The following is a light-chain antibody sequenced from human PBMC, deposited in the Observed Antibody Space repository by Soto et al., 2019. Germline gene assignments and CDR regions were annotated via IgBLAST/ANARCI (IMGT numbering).Light chain of an antibody. Sequence: VLTPSAGTLSIYPGERATLYCRASQSVRNNYLAWYQQKPGQAPRFLIYDASSRATGIPDRFSGSGSGTDFTLTISRLEPEDFAVYYCQQYGSTPLTFGGGTKVDIK. V-gene: IGKV3-20*01. CDR2: DAS. CDR1: QSVRNNY. J-gene: IGKJ4*01. CDR3: QQYGSTPLT.